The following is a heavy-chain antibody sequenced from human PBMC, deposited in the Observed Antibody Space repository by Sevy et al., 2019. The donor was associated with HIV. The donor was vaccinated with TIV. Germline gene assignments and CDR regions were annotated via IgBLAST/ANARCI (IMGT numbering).Heavy chain of an antibody. J-gene: IGHJ5*02. Sequence: SETLSLTCTVSGGSITSLYWGWIRQPPGKGLEWIANIYYNGNTNYNPSLKSRVTRSPDTSKNQFTLRLSSVTATDTDIYYYAGEKAWGRGYPWDQGTQITLSS. CDR1: GGSITSLY. D-gene: IGHD1-26*01. V-gene: IGHV4-59*08. CDR2: IYYNGNT. CDR3: AGEKAWGRGYP.